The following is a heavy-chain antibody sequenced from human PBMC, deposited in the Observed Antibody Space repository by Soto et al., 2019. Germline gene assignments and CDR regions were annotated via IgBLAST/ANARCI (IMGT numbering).Heavy chain of an antibody. V-gene: IGHV4-39*01. CDR3: ARHTRNQGDP. D-gene: IGHD2-2*01. Sequence: SETLSHTCTVSADSTTSSSYYWGWLRQPPGKGLEWIGSIYYSERTSYNSGSTYYSPSLKSRVTISGDTSKSQFSLKLSSVTAADTAGYYCARHTRNQGDPWGQGTLVAVS. CDR1: ADSTTSSSYY. CDR2: IYYSERTSYNSGST. J-gene: IGHJ5*02.